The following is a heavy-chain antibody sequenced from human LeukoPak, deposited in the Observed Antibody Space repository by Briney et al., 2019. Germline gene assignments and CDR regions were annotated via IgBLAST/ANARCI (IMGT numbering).Heavy chain of an antibody. V-gene: IGHV3-7*01. CDR2: IKQDGSEK. CDR1: GFTFSSYW. Sequence: PGGSLRLSCAASGFTFSSYWMSWVRQAPGKGLEWVANIKQDGSEKYYVDSVKGRFTISRDNAKSSLYLQMNSLRAEDTAVYYCASGKGYSGYVGSFDYWGQGTLVTVSS. J-gene: IGHJ4*02. D-gene: IGHD5-12*01. CDR3: ASGKGYSGYVGSFDY.